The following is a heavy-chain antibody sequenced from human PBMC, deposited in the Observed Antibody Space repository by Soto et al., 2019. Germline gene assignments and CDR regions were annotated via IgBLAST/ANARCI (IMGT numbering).Heavy chain of an antibody. Sequence: ASVRASYRASGYTFTSPYMPWVRQAPGQGLEWMGIINPSGGSTSYAQKFQGRVTMTRDTSTSTVYMELSSLRSEDTAVYYCARAYTVTYPFDYWGQGTLVTVSS. V-gene: IGHV1-46*03. D-gene: IGHD4-17*01. CDR2: INPSGGST. CDR3: ARAYTVTYPFDY. J-gene: IGHJ4*02. CDR1: GYTFTSPY.